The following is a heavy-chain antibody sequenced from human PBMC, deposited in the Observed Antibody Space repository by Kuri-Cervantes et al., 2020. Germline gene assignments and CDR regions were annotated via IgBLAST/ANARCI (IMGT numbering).Heavy chain of an antibody. Sequence: SKTLSLTCAVYGGSFSGYYWSWIRQPPGKGLEWIGEINHSGSTNYNPSLKSRVTISVDTSKNQFSLKLSSVTAADTAVYYCARARGRRRGYSYGSDYWGQGTLVTVSS. J-gene: IGHJ4*02. D-gene: IGHD5-18*01. V-gene: IGHV4-34*01. CDR2: INHSGST. CDR1: GGSFSGYY. CDR3: ARARGRRRGYSYGSDY.